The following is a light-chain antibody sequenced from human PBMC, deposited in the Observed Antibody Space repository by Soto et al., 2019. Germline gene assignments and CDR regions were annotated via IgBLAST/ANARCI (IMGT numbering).Light chain of an antibody. Sequence: IVMTQSPGTLSVSPGEVATLSCRASQSVSSSLAWYPQKPGQAPRLLLYGASTRATGIPARFSGSGSETEFTLSISSLQSEEFAVYYCQQYNNWPGTVGQGTKGESK. CDR1: QSVSSS. V-gene: IGKV3-15*01. CDR3: QQYNNWPGT. CDR2: GAS. J-gene: IGKJ1*01.